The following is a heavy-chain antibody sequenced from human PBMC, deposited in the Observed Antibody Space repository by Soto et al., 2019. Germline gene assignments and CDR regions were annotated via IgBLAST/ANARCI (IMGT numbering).Heavy chain of an antibody. Sequence: GGSLRLSCAASGFAFNDAWMSWVRQGPGKGLEWVGRIKGETDGGATQYAGPTKGRFTISRDDSKSTIYLQMNSLKMEDTAVYFCTTGSRYWGRGTQVTVS. CDR2: IKGETDGGAT. CDR1: GFAFNDAW. D-gene: IGHD1-26*01. V-gene: IGHV3-15*01. J-gene: IGHJ4*02. CDR3: TTGSRY.